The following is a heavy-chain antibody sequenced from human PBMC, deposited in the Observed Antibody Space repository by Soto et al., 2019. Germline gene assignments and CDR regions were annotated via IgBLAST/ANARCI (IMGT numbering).Heavy chain of an antibody. CDR2: IYHSGSA. V-gene: IGHV4-30-2*06. D-gene: IGHD2-2*02. J-gene: IGHJ4*02. CDR1: GGSISSGGYS. Sequence: PSETLSLTCAVSGGSISSGGYSWSWIRQSPGKGLEWIGEIYHSGSANYNPSLKSRVTISVDTSKNQFSLKLNSVTAADTAVYYCASSFTVPAAIGYWGQGTLVTVSS. CDR3: ASSFTVPAAIGY.